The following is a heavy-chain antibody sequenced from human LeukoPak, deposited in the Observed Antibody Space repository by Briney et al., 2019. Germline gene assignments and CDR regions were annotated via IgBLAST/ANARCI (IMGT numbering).Heavy chain of an antibody. J-gene: IGHJ4*02. CDR2: MNPNSGNT. Sequence: ASVKVSCKASVYTFTSYDINWVRQATGQGLEWMGWMNPNSGNTGYAQKFQGRVTMTRNTSISTAYMELSSLRSEDTAVYYCARAMVRGVIIPGYWGQGTLVTVSS. CDR1: VYTFTSYD. D-gene: IGHD3-10*01. CDR3: ARAMVRGVIIPGY. V-gene: IGHV1-8*01.